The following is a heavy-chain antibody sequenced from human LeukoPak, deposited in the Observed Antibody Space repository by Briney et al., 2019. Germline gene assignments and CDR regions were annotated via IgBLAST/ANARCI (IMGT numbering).Heavy chain of an antibody. CDR1: GFTFSSYS. CDR2: ITSSSSYI. Sequence: PGGSLRLSCAASGFTFSSYSMNWVRQAPGKGLEWVSSITSSSSYIYYADSVKGRFTISRDNAKNSLYLQMNSLRAEDTAVYYCARQTGSGLFILPGGQGTLVTVSS. D-gene: IGHD3/OR15-3a*01. CDR3: ARQTGSGLFILP. J-gene: IGHJ4*02. V-gene: IGHV3-21*01.